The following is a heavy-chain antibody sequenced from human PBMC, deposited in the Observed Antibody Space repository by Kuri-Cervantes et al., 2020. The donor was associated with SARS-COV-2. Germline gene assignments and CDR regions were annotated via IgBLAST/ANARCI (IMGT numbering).Heavy chain of an antibody. CDR3: AKSPLGELLLYYFDY. J-gene: IGHJ4*02. CDR2: ISGSGGST. V-gene: IGHV3-23*01. D-gene: IGHD1-26*01. CDR1: GFTFSSYA. Sequence: GGSLRLSCAASGFTFSSYAMSWVHQAPGKGLEWVSAISGSGGSTYYADSVKGRFTISRDNSKNTLYLQMNSLRAEDTAVYYCAKSPLGELLLYYFDYWGQGTLVTVSS.